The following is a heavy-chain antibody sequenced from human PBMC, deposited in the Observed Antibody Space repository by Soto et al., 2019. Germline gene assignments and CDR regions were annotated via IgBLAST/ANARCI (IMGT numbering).Heavy chain of an antibody. V-gene: IGHV3-30*18. J-gene: IGHJ6*02. D-gene: IGHD3-3*01. Sequence: GGSLRLSCAASGFTFSSYGMHWVRQAPGKGLEWVAVISYDGSNKYYADSVKGRFTISRDNSKNTLYLQMNSLRAEDTAVYYCAKDYRPTRFLDVLDVWGQGTTVTVSS. CDR3: AKDYRPTRFLDVLDV. CDR1: GFTFSSYG. CDR2: ISYDGSNK.